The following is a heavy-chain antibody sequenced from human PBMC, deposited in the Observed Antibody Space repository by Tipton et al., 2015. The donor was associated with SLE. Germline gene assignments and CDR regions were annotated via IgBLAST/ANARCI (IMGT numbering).Heavy chain of an antibody. CDR1: GFTFSSYA. CDR2: ISGSGGST. V-gene: IGHV3-23*01. Sequence: GSLRLSCAASGFTFSSYAMSWVRQAPGKGLEWVSAISGSGGSTYYADSVKGRFTISRDNSKNTLYLQMNSLRAEDTAVYYCARDDAEADHIDCWGQGTLVTVSS. D-gene: IGHD6-19*01. CDR3: ARDDAEADHIDC. J-gene: IGHJ4*02.